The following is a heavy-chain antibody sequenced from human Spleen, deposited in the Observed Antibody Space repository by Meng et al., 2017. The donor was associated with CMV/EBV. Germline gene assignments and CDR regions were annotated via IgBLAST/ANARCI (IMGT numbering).Heavy chain of an antibody. CDR2: IIPIFARA. CDR3: ARGPMIPNYYGMDV. J-gene: IGHJ6*02. CDR1: GGTFSTDT. Sequence: VSCKASGGTFSTDTITWVRQAPGQGLEWMGGIIPIFARAKYAQNFQGRVTITTDASTSTVSMELSSLRSEDTAVYYCARGPMIPNYYGMDVWGQGTTVTVSS. V-gene: IGHV1-69*05. D-gene: IGHD3-22*01.